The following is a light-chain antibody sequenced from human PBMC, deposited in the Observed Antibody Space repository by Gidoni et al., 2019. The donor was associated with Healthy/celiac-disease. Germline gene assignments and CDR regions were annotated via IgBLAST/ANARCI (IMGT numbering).Light chain of an antibody. CDR1: KLGDKY. J-gene: IGLJ2*01. Sequence: SYELTQPPSVSVSPGQTASITCSGDKLGDKYACWYQQKPGQSPVLVIYQASKRPSGIPERFSGSNSGNTATLTISGTQAMDEADYYCQAWDKQEVVFGGGTKLTVL. CDR2: QAS. V-gene: IGLV3-1*01. CDR3: QAWDKQEVV.